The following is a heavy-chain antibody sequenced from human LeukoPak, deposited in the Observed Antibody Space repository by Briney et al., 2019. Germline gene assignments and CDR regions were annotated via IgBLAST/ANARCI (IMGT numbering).Heavy chain of an antibody. CDR2: ISSSSSTI. J-gene: IGHJ6*03. V-gene: IGHV3-48*04. Sequence: PGGSLRLSCAASGFTFSSYSMNWVRQAPGKGLEWVSYISSSSSTIYYADSVKGRFTISRDNAKNSLYLQMNSLRAEDTAVYYCAREASGYYMDVWGKGTTVTASS. D-gene: IGHD1-26*01. CDR3: AREASGYYMDV. CDR1: GFTFSSYS.